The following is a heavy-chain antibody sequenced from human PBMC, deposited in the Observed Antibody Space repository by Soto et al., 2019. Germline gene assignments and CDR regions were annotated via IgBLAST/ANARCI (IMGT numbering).Heavy chain of an antibody. D-gene: IGHD2-21*01. CDR2: MNPNSGNT. V-gene: IGHV1-8*01. CDR3: ARSDGYNFNWLDS. CDR1: GYTFATYD. J-gene: IGHJ5*01. Sequence: QVQLVQSGAEVKTPGASVKVSCKASGYTFATYDINWVRQAPGQGLEWMGWMNPNSGNTGYAQKFQGRLTMTRDTALGVAHMKLSSLRNEDTAVYYCARSDGYNFNWLDSWGQGTLVTVSA.